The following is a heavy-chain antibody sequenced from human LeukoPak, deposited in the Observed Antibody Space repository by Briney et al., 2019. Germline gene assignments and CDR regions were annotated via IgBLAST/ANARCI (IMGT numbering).Heavy chain of an antibody. J-gene: IGHJ3*02. V-gene: IGHV4-39*01. CDR1: GGSISSSSYY. Sequence: KPSETLSLTCTVSGGSISSSSYYWGWIRQPPGKGLEWIGSIYYSGSTYYNPSLNSRVTISVDTSKNQFSLKLSSVTAADTAVYYCARPRTMIVVVDAFDIWGQGTMVTVSS. CDR3: ARPRTMIVVVDAFDI. CDR2: IYYSGST. D-gene: IGHD3-22*01.